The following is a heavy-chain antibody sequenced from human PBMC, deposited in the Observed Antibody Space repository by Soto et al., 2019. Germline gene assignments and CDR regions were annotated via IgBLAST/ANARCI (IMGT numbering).Heavy chain of an antibody. V-gene: IGHV3-33*01. Sequence: GGSLRLSCAASGFTFSSYGMHWVRQAPGKGLEWVAVIWYDGSNKYYADSVKGRFTISRDNSKNTLYLQMNSLRAEDTAVYYCARAHSPRNPLFGYWGQGTLVTVSS. CDR3: ARAHSPRNPLFGY. D-gene: IGHD2-21*01. CDR1: GFTFSSYG. J-gene: IGHJ4*02. CDR2: IWYDGSNK.